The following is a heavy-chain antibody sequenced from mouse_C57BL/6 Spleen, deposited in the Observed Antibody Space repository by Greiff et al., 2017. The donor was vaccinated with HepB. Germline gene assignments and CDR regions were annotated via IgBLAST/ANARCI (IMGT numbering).Heavy chain of an antibody. Sequence: VQLMESGAELVKPGASVKLSCKASGYTFTEYTIHWVKQRSGQGLEWIGWFYPGSGSIKYNEKFKDKATLTADKSSSTVYMALSRLTSEDSSVYFCARHEDGGIYYDGSSPWFAYWGQGTLVTVSA. J-gene: IGHJ3*01. D-gene: IGHD1-1*01. CDR2: FYPGSGSI. V-gene: IGHV1-62-2*01. CDR1: GYTFTEYT. CDR3: ARHEDGGIYYDGSSPWFAY.